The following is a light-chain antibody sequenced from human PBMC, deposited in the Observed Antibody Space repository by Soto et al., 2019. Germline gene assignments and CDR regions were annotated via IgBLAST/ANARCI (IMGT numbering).Light chain of an antibody. CDR1: RSDVGGYNF. Sequence: QSALTQPASVSGSPGQSITISCTGTRSDVGGYNFVSWYQQHPGKVPKLMIFDVNRRPSGVSDRFSGSKSGNTVSLTISGLQAHDEGDYNCCSYTSSGTHVFGSGTKLTVL. CDR2: DVN. V-gene: IGLV2-14*03. J-gene: IGLJ1*01. CDR3: CSYTSSGTHV.